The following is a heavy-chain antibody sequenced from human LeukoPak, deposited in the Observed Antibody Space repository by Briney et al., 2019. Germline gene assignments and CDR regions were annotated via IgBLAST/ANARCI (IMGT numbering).Heavy chain of an antibody. Sequence: GGSLRLSCAASGFTFSSYAMSWVRQAPGKGLEWVSGLSGSGGSTYYVDSVKGRFTISRDNSMNTLYLQMNSLRAEDTAVYYCARGHSGSYQRTDAFDIWGRGTLVTVSS. D-gene: IGHD1-26*01. CDR2: LSGSGGST. CDR1: GFTFSSYA. V-gene: IGHV3-23*01. CDR3: ARGHSGSYQRTDAFDI. J-gene: IGHJ3*02.